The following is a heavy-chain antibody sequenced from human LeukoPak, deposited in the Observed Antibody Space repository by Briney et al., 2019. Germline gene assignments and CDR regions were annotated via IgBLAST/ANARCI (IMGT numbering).Heavy chain of an antibody. CDR3: ARDGARGYGMDV. CDR1: GFAFSGYS. V-gene: IGHV3-48*02. J-gene: IGHJ6*02. Sequence: GGSLRLSCVASGFAFSGYSMNWVRQAPGKGLEWVSYIAWDTITIYYADSVKGRSTISRDNAKNSLYLHLNSLRDDDTAVYYCARDGARGYGMDVWGQGTTVTVSS. D-gene: IGHD4/OR15-4a*01. CDR2: IAWDTITI.